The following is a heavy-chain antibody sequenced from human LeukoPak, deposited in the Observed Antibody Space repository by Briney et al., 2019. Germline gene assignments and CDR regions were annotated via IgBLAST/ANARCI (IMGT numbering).Heavy chain of an antibody. CDR1: GFTFSNYA. CDR3: ARSQYGSFCY. J-gene: IGHJ4*02. Sequence: GVSLRLSCVASGFTFSNYAMSWIREAPGKGLEWGSYISSSSSYTIYADSVKGRFTISRDNAKNSLYVEMNSLRAEDTAVYYGARSQYGSFCYWGQGTLVTVSS. V-gene: IGHV3-11*06. CDR2: ISSSSSYT. D-gene: IGHD3-3*01.